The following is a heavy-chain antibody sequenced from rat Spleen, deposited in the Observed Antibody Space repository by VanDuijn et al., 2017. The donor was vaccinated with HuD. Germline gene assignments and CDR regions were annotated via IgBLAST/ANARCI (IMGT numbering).Heavy chain of an antibody. J-gene: IGHJ3*01. D-gene: IGHD1-2*01. CDR1: GFTFTNSD. V-gene: IGHV5-7*01. CDR3: ATRPYYSSLNWFPY. CDR2: ISSDGRRN. Sequence: EVQLVETGGGLVHPGRSMRLSCAASGFTFTNSDMAWVRQAPMKGLEWVETISSDGRRNYYRDSVKGRFTISRDNAKTSLYLQMDSLRSEDTATYYCATRPYYSSLNWFPYWGQGTLVTVSS.